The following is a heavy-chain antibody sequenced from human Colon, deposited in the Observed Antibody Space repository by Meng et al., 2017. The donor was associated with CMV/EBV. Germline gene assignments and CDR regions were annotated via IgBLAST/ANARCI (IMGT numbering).Heavy chain of an antibody. CDR1: GYTLISYY. V-gene: IGHV1-46*01. CDR2: MNPSDGGT. D-gene: IGHD2-15*01. CDR3: ARGYCSGGQCPLDP. Sequence: ASVKVSCKASGYTLISYYIHWVRQAPGQGLEWMGTMNPSDGGTSHAQKFQGRVTLTRDTSTSTVYMELSSLRSEDTAMYYCARGYCSGGQCPLDPWGQGTLVTVSS. J-gene: IGHJ5*02.